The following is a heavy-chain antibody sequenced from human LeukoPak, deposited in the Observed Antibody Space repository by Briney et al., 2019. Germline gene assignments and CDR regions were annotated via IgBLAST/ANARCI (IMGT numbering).Heavy chain of an antibody. CDR2: IIPIFGTA. V-gene: IGHV1-69*05. D-gene: IGHD4-17*01. CDR1: GGTFSSYA. Sequence: ASVKVSCKASGGTFSSYAISWVRQAPGQGLEWMGRIIPIFGTANYAQKLQGRVTITTDESTSTAYMELSSLRSEDTAVYYCASAGTTVTTLDYWGQGTLVTVSS. J-gene: IGHJ4*02. CDR3: ASAGTTVTTLDY.